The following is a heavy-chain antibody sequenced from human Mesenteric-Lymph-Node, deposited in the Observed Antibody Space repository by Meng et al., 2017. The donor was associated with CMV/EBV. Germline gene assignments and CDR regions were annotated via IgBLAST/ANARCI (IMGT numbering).Heavy chain of an antibody. CDR1: GFSLSGYP. D-gene: IGHD6-13*01. V-gene: IGHV3-21*01. CDR2: ITSSSNYI. J-gene: IGHJ5*02. CDR3: ARGHSSSWYLRT. Sequence: GESLKISCTASGFSLSGYPMNWVRQAPGKGLEWVSSITSSSNYIYYADSVKGRFTVSRDNAKNSLYLQMNSLRAEDTAVYYCARGHSSSWYLRTWGQGTLVTVSS.